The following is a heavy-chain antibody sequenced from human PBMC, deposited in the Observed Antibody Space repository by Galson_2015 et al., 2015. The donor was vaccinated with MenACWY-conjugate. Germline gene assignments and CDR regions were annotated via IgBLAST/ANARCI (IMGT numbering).Heavy chain of an antibody. J-gene: IGHJ6*02. CDR3: ARHPPGGRGMDV. CDR1: GYYFPSYW. V-gene: IGHV5-51*01. CDR2: ISPGDSNT. Sequence: QSGAEVTQPGESLQLSCMGSGYYFPSYWIAWVRQIPGKGLEWMGLISPGDSNTRYSPSFQGQVTISADKSISTAYLQWSSLKASDTAMYYCARHPPGGRGMDVWGQGTTVTVSS. D-gene: IGHD1-26*01.